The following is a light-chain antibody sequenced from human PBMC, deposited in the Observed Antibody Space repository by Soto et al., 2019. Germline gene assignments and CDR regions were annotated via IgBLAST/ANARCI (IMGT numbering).Light chain of an antibody. J-gene: IGKJ4*01. V-gene: IGKV3-20*01. Sequence: EIVLTQSPGTLSLSPGEKATLSCRASQSVSSSYLAWYQQKCGQAPKLLIYGASSRAPGIPDKFSGTGSGTDFTLTISRLEPEDFAVYYCQQYGRLPLTFGGGTKVEIK. CDR2: GAS. CDR1: QSVSSSY. CDR3: QQYGRLPLT.